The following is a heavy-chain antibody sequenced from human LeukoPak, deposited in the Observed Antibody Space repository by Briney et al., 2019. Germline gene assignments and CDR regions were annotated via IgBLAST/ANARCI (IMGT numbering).Heavy chain of an antibody. CDR3: ARGKRARDSGPLYYFDY. D-gene: IGHD1-26*01. CDR2: INPNSGGT. Sequence: ASVNVSCKASGYTFTGYYMHWVRQAPGQGLEWMGWINPNSGGTNYAQKFQGWVTMTRDTSISTAYMELSRLRSDDTAVYYCARGKRARDSGPLYYFDYWGQGTLVTVSS. V-gene: IGHV1-2*04. CDR1: GYTFTGYY. J-gene: IGHJ4*02.